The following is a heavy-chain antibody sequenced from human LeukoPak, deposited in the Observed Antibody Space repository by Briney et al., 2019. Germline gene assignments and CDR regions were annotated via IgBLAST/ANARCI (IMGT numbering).Heavy chain of an antibody. CDR2: IKPDGTEK. J-gene: IGHJ4*02. CDR3: ARGGRWYFDF. CDR1: GFTFSNFH. D-gene: IGHD5-24*01. Sequence: PGGSLRLSCAASGFTFSNFHMSWVRQTSGKGLEWVATIKPDGTEKYYVDSVKGRFTISRDNTKNPVYLQMNSLGVEDTAIYFCARGGRWYFDFWGQGTLVTVSS. V-gene: IGHV3-7*01.